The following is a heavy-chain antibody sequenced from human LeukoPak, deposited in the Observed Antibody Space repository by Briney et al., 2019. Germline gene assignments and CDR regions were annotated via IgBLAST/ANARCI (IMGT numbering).Heavy chain of an antibody. CDR3: ANGRDGYNLDY. Sequence: GGSLRLSCATSGFSFSSYAMNWVRQGPGKGLEWVSDIRGSGGSTNYADSVKGRFTISRDNSKNTLYLQMNSLRAEATAVYYCANGRDGYNLDYWGQGALVTVSS. CDR2: IRGSGGST. J-gene: IGHJ4*02. CDR1: GFSFSSYA. D-gene: IGHD5-24*01. V-gene: IGHV3-23*01.